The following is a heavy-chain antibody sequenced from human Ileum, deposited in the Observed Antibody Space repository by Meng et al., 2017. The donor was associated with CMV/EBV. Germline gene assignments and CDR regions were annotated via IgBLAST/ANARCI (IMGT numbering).Heavy chain of an antibody. J-gene: IGHJ5*02. CDR3: ARGVCSSTSCYLKKANWFDP. CDR2: INHSGGT. V-gene: IGHV4-34*01. D-gene: IGHD2-2*01. CDR1: SFSGYY. Sequence: SFSGYYWSWIRQPPGKGLEWIGEINHSGGTNYNPSLKSRVTISVDTSKNQFSLKLSSVTAADTAVYYCARGVCSSTSCYLKKANWFDPWGQGTLVTVSS.